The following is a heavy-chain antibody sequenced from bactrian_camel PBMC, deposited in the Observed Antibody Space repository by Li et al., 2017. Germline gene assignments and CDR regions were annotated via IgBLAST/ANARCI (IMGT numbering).Heavy chain of an antibody. CDR3: ATDWNEYCSGGYCYNLIPPVFAH. Sequence: LVESGGALAQPGGSLTLHCAASGFTFSSYWMYWVRQAPGKGLEWVSTIYSGGGTTYYAELVKGRFAASRDNAKNTMTLQMNGLKFEDTAVYYCATDWNEYCSGGYCYNLIPPVFAHWSQGTQVTVS. CDR1: GFTFSSYW. J-gene: IGHJ4*01. V-gene: IGHV3S1*01. D-gene: IGHD2*01. CDR2: IYSGGGTT.